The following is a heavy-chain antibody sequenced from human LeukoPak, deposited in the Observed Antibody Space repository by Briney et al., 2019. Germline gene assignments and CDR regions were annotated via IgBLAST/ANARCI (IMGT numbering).Heavy chain of an antibody. Sequence: SETLSLTCAVYGGSFSGYYWSRVRQPPGKGLEWVGEINHSGSTNYNPSLKSRVTISVDTSKNQFSLKLSSVTAADTAVYYCARDLLWFGELFFDYWGQGTLVTVSS. J-gene: IGHJ4*02. V-gene: IGHV4-34*01. CDR3: ARDLLWFGELFFDY. CDR2: INHSGST. D-gene: IGHD3-10*01. CDR1: GGSFSGYY.